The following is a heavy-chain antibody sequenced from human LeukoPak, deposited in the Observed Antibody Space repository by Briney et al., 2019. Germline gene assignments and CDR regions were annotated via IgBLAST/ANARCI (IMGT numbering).Heavy chain of an antibody. V-gene: IGHV4-59*08. Sequence: SETLSLTCTVSGGSISSYYWSWIRQPPGKGLEWIGYIYYSGSPNYNPSLKSRVTISVDTSKNQFSLKLSSVTAADTAVYYCARHGHCSSTSCYMGWFDPWGQGTLVTVSS. D-gene: IGHD2-2*02. J-gene: IGHJ5*02. CDR1: GGSISSYY. CDR3: ARHGHCSSTSCYMGWFDP. CDR2: IYYSGSP.